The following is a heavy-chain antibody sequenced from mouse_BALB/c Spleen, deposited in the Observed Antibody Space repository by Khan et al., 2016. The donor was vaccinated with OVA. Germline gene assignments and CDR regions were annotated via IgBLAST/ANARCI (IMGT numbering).Heavy chain of an antibody. CDR2: INPYNGDT. CDR3: TDGYYRDAMDY. J-gene: IGHJ4*01. Sequence: VQLKESGPELVKPGASVKISCKASGYSFTGYFMNWVKQSHGKSLEWIGRINPYNGDTFYNQKFKGKATLTVDKSSSSANMELLSLTSEDSAVYYCTDGYYRDAMDYGGQGTSVTVSS. D-gene: IGHD2-3*01. CDR1: GYSFTGYF. V-gene: IGHV1-37*01.